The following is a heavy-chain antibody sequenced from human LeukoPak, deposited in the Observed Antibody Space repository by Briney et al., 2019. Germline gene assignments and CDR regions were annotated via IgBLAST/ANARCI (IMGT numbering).Heavy chain of an antibody. CDR3: AHTLHDYGDSVGLFDY. V-gene: IGHV2-5*02. J-gene: IGHJ4*02. CDR1: GFSLSTSGVG. CDR2: IYWDDDK. Sequence: SGPAPVKPTQTLTLTCTFSGFSLSTSGVGVGWIRQPPGKALEWLALIYWDDDKRYSPSLKSRLTITKDTSKNQVVLTMTNMDPVDTATYYCAHTLHDYGDSVGLFDYWGQGTLVTVSS. D-gene: IGHD4-17*01.